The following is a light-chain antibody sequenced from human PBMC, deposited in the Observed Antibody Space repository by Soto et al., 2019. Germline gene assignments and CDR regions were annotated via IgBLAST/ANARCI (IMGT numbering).Light chain of an antibody. CDR1: RTDVDGYNY. Sequence: QSVLTQPASVSGSPGQSIAISCTGVRTDVDGYNYVSWYQQHPGQAPKLIIYDVNNRPSGVSNRFSGSKSGNTASLTISGLLSEDEADYYCSSYTSSSTQVFGTGTKVTVL. J-gene: IGLJ1*01. CDR3: SSYTSSSTQV. V-gene: IGLV2-14*03. CDR2: DVN.